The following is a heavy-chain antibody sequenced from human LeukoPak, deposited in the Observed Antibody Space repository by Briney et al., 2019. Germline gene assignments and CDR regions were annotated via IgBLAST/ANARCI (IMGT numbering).Heavy chain of an antibody. CDR3: ARASGWIQLWWNRLRSGPYYYYMDV. J-gene: IGHJ6*03. CDR2: MNPNSGNT. V-gene: IGHV1-8*01. CDR1: GYTFTSYD. D-gene: IGHD5-18*01. Sequence: ASVKVSCKASGYTFTSYDINWVRQATGQGLEWMGWMNPNSGNTGYAQKFQGRVTMTRNTSISTAYLELSSLRSEDTAVYYCARASGWIQLWWNRLRSGPYYYYMDVWGKGTTVTISS.